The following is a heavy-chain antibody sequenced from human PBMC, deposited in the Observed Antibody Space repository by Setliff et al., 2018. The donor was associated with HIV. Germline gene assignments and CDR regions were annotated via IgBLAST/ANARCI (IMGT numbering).Heavy chain of an antibody. CDR3: ARETYYGSGSYLPTEYYYYYMDV. V-gene: IGHV1-46*01. CDR1: GYTFSSNY. J-gene: IGHJ6*03. D-gene: IGHD3-10*01. Sequence: PGESLKISCKASGYTFSSNYMHWVRQAPGQGLEWMGLINPSSGSTTYAQKFQGRVTMTRDTSTSTVYMELSSLRSEDTAVYYCARETYYGSGSYLPTEYYYYYMDVWGKGTTVTVSS. CDR2: INPSSGST.